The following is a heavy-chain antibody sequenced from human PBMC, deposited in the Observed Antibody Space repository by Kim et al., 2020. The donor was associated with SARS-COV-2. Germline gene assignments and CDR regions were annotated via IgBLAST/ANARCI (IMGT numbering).Heavy chain of an antibody. V-gene: IGHV3-48*04. CDR1: GFTFSSYS. Sequence: GGSLRRSCAASGFTFSSYSMNWVRQAPGKGLEWVSYISRSSSTVYYADSVKGRFTISRDNAKNSLYLQMNSLRAEDTAIYYCARDLFLWFGEQYYYYYGMDVWGQGSTVTVSS. D-gene: IGHD3-10*01. J-gene: IGHJ6*02. CDR3: ARDLFLWFGEQYYYYYGMDV. CDR2: ISRSSSTV.